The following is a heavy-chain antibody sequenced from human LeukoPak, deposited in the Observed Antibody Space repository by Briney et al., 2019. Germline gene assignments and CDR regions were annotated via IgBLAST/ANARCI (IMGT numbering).Heavy chain of an antibody. D-gene: IGHD1-20*01. CDR3: LRDLNWSLDQ. CDR1: GFTFSSYW. CDR2: IKSDGITI. V-gene: IGHV3-74*01. Sequence: GGSLRLSCAASGFTFSSYWMHWVRQAPGKGLVWVSRIKSDGITITYADSVKGRFTISRDNAKNTLYLQMNSLRAEDTAVYYCLRDLNWSLDQWGQGTLVTVSS. J-gene: IGHJ4*02.